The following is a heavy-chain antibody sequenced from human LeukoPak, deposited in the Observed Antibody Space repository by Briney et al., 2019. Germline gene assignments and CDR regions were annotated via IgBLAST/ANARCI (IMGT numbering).Heavy chain of an antibody. Sequence: GRSLRLSCAASGFSFSTYGIHWVRQAPGKGLEWVAVISYDGSNKYYADSVKGRFTISRDNSKNTLYLQMNSLRAEDTAVYYCAKNGDYGDPDFDYWGQGTLVTVSS. D-gene: IGHD4-17*01. CDR2: ISYDGSNK. J-gene: IGHJ4*02. CDR1: GFSFSTYG. CDR3: AKNGDYGDPDFDY. V-gene: IGHV3-30*18.